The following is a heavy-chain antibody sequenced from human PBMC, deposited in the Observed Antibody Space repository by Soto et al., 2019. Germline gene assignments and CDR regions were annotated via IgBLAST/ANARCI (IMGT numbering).Heavy chain of an antibody. D-gene: IGHD3-22*01. CDR2: ISAYNGNT. V-gene: IGHV1-18*01. CDR1: DYTFTSYG. J-gene: IGHJ1*01. Sequence: QVQLVQSGAEVKKPGASVKVSCKASDYTFTSYGISWVRQAPGQGLEWMGWISAYNGNTNYAQKLQGRVTMTTDTSTSTAYMELRSLRSDDTAVYYCARAARYYDSSGYSSEYFQHWGQGTLVTVSS. CDR3: ARAARYYDSSGYSSEYFQH.